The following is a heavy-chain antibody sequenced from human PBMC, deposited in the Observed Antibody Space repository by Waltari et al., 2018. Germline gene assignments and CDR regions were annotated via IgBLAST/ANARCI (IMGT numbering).Heavy chain of an antibody. CDR2: ASFDGSTT. CDR3: AKDAFGNTYLDH. V-gene: IGHV3-30*18. Sequence: QVQLVESGGGVVQPGMSLRLSCAASGFSLSHFGMHWVRQAPGKGLEWVALASFDGSTTYYADSVRGRFTISRDNSKNTLDLDINTLRVDDTAIYYCAKDAFGNTYLDHWGQGTLVTVSS. D-gene: IGHD3-10*01. J-gene: IGHJ5*02. CDR1: GFSLSHFG.